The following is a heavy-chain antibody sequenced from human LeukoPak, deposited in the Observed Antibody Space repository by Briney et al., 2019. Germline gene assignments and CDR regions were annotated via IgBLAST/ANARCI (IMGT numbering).Heavy chain of an antibody. CDR1: GGSISSYY. J-gene: IGHJ3*02. CDR2: IYTSGST. Sequence: SETLSLTCTVSGGSISSYYWSWIRQPAGKGLEWIGRIYTSGSTNYNPSLKSRVTMSVDTSKNQFSLKLSSVTAADTAVYYCARDTVYYDFWSGPDAFDIWGQGTMVTVSS. V-gene: IGHV4-4*07. D-gene: IGHD3-3*01. CDR3: ARDTVYYDFWSGPDAFDI.